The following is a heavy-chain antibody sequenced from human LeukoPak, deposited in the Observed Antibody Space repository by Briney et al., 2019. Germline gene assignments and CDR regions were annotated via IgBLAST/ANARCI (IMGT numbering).Heavy chain of an antibody. Sequence: GGSLRLSCAASGFTFSSYAMSWVRQAPGKGLEWVSAISGSGGSTYYADSVKGRFTISRDNSKNTLYLQMNSLRVEDTAVYYCAKDLKVAMAHFDYWGQGTLVTVSS. CDR2: ISGSGGST. CDR1: GFTFSSYA. J-gene: IGHJ4*02. D-gene: IGHD5-12*01. CDR3: AKDLKVAMAHFDY. V-gene: IGHV3-23*01.